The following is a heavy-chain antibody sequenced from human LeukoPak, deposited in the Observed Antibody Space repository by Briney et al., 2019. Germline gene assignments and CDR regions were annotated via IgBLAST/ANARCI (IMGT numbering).Heavy chain of an antibody. CDR3: AKERRADGDYISAFDI. J-gene: IGHJ3*02. CDR1: GFTFSRYA. CDR2: ISGSGVST. V-gene: IGHV3-23*01. D-gene: IGHD4-17*01. Sequence: GGSLRLSCAASGFTFSRYAMSWVRQAPGKVLEWGSSISGSGVSTYYADSVKGRFTISRDNSKNTLYLQMNSLRAEDTAVYYCAKERRADGDYISAFDIWGQGTMVTVSS.